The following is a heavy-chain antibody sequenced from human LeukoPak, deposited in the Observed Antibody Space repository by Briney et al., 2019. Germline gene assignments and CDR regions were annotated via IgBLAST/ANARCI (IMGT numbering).Heavy chain of an antibody. CDR1: GYTFTSYG. CDR3: ARYQYSHCSSTSCYTFDYYYYMDV. CDR2: ISAYNGNT. Sequence: ASVKVSCKASGYTFTSYGISWVRQAPGQGLEWMGWISAYNGNTNYAQKLQGRVTMTTDTSMSTAYMELRSLRSDDTAVYYCARYQYSHCSSTSCYTFDYYYYMDVWGKGTTVTVSS. V-gene: IGHV1-18*01. D-gene: IGHD2-2*02. J-gene: IGHJ6*03.